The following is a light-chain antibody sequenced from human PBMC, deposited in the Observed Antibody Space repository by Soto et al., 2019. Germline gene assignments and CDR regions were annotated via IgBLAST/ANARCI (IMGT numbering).Light chain of an antibody. Sequence: DIQMTQSPSSLSASVGDRVTITCRASQSISSYLNWYQQKPGKAPKLLISAASGLQSGVPSRFSGSGSGTDFTLTISSLQPEDFATYYCQQSSSTPWTFGRGTKVDIK. CDR1: QSISSY. J-gene: IGKJ1*01. CDR2: AAS. V-gene: IGKV1-39*01. CDR3: QQSSSTPWT.